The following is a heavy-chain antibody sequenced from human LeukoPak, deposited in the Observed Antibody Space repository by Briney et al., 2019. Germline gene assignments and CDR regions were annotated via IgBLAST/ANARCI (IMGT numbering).Heavy chain of an antibody. J-gene: IGHJ4*02. Sequence: PGGSLRLSCAASGFTFSSYGMHWVRQAPGKGLEWVAVISYDGSNKYYADSVKGRFTISRDNSKNTLYLQMNSLRAEDTAVYYCAKDLNSYGYGDYFDYWGQGTLDTVSS. V-gene: IGHV3-30*18. CDR3: AKDLNSYGYGDYFDY. D-gene: IGHD5-18*01. CDR1: GFTFSSYG. CDR2: ISYDGSNK.